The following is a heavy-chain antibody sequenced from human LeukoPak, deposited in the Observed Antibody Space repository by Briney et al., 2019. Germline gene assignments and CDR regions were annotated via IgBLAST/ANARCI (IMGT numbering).Heavy chain of an antibody. Sequence: PSETLSLTCTVSGGSISSYYWSWIRQPPGKGLEWIGYIYYSGSTNYNPSLKSRVTISVDTSKNQFSLKLSSVTAADTAVYYCARTLTGYSYGYLVDYWGQGTLVTVSS. CDR1: GGSISSYY. D-gene: IGHD5-18*01. CDR3: ARTLTGYSYGYLVDY. CDR2: IYYSGST. V-gene: IGHV4-59*01. J-gene: IGHJ4*02.